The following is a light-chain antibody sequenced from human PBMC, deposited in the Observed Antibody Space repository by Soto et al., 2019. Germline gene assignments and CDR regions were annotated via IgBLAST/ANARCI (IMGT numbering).Light chain of an antibody. J-gene: IGKJ1*01. CDR1: QSVSSN. CDR2: GAS. V-gene: IGKV3-11*01. Sequence: EIVMTQSPATLSVSPGERATLSCRASQSVSSNLAWYQQKPGQAPRLLIYGASTRATDIPARFSGSGSTTDFTLTISSLEPEDFAVYYCHQRGNGPPWTFGQGTKVDIK. CDR3: HQRGNGPPWT.